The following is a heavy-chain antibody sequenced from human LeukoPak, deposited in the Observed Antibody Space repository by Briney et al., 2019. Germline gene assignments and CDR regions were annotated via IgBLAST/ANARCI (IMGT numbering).Heavy chain of an antibody. CDR2: IYHSGST. CDR1: GGSISSGDYY. D-gene: IGHD3-16*01. V-gene: IGHV4-30-2*02. J-gene: IGHJ6*03. CDR3: ARGVESYYFMDV. Sequence: SQTLSLTCTVSGGSISSGDYYWSWIRQPPGKGLEWIGYIYHSGSTYYNPSLKSRVTISVDTSNNQFSLKLSAVTAADTAVYYCARGVESYYFMDVWGKGTTVTVSS.